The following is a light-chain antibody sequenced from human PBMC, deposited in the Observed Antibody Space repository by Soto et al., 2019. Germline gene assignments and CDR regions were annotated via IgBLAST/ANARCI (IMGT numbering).Light chain of an antibody. V-gene: IGLV3-21*02. CDR2: DDS. Sequence: SYELPQPPSVSVAPGPTATLTCGGSNIGSESVHWYQQKPGQAPVMVVYDDSDRPSGIPERFSGSNSGNTATLTITRVEAGDEADYHCQVWDRMSDHPHVVFGGGTKLTVL. CDR1: NIGSES. CDR3: QVWDRMSDHPHVV. J-gene: IGLJ2*01.